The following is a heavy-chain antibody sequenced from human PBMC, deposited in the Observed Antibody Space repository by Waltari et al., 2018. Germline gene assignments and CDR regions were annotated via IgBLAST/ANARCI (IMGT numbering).Heavy chain of an antibody. Sequence: EVQLVETGGGLIQPGGSLKSCCAASVLIVRSNDMSWVRQAPGKGLEGVSVIYSGGGTHYAGSVKGRFTISRDNSKNTLHLQMNSLRAEDTAVYYCARVSLRDYYYGMDVWGQGTTVTVSS. CDR1: VLIVRSND. CDR3: ARVSLRDYYYGMDV. V-gene: IGHV3-53*02. CDR2: IYSGGGT. J-gene: IGHJ6*02.